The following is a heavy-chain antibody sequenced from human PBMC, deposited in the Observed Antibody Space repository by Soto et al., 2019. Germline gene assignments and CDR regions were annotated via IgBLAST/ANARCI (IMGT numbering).Heavy chain of an antibody. V-gene: IGHV3-33*01. CDR3: ARGDLYYDILTGYFDY. Sequence: GGSLRLSCAASGFTFSSYGMHWVRQAPGKGLEWVAVIWYDGSNKYYADSVKGRFTISRDNSKNTLYLQMNSLRAEDTAVYYCARGDLYYDILTGYFDYWGQGTLVTVSS. J-gene: IGHJ4*02. CDR1: GFTFSSYG. CDR2: IWYDGSNK. D-gene: IGHD3-9*01.